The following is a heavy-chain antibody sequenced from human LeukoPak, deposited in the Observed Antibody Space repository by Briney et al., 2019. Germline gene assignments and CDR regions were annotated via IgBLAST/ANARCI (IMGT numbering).Heavy chain of an antibody. CDR1: GFSFSLYG. V-gene: IGHV3-30*03. Sequence: GRSLRLSCAASGFSFSLYGMHWVRQAPGKGLEWVAVISFDGNDKFYADSVKGRFTISRDDSKNTLYLQMNSLRPEDTAVYYCARLSDYDDDNNNCFDPWGQGALVTVSS. J-gene: IGHJ5*02. CDR3: ARLSDYDDDNNNCFDP. CDR2: ISFDGNDK. D-gene: IGHD4-17*01.